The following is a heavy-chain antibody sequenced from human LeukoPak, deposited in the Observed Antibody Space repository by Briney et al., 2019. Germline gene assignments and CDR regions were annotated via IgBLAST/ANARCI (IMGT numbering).Heavy chain of an antibody. D-gene: IGHD3-22*01. V-gene: IGHV3-23*01. Sequence: GGSLRLSCAASGFTFSSYAMSWVRQAPGKGLEWVSRVSGSGGYTYYAGSVKGRFTISRDNSKNTLYLQMNSLRAEDTAIYYCAKDRPNYYDSSGHYYRRDGDYWGQGTLVTDSS. CDR2: VSGSGGYT. CDR3: AKDRPNYYDSSGHYYRRDGDY. J-gene: IGHJ4*02. CDR1: GFTFSSYA.